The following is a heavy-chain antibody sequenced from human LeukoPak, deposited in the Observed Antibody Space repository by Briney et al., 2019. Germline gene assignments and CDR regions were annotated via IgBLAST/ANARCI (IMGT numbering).Heavy chain of an antibody. V-gene: IGHV3-33*01. CDR1: GFTFSSYG. CDR2: IWYDGSNK. Sequence: GSLRLSCAASGFTFSSYGMHWVRQAPGKGLEWVAVIWYDGSNKYYADSVKGRFTISRDNSKNTLYLQMNSLRAEDTAVYYCARFDSYGYDFDYWGQGTLVTVSS. J-gene: IGHJ4*02. D-gene: IGHD5-18*01. CDR3: ARFDSYGYDFDY.